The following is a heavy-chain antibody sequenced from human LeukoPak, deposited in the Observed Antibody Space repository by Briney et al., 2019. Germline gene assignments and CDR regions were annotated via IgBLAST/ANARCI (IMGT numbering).Heavy chain of an antibody. CDR2: IYTSGST. J-gene: IGHJ3*02. CDR3: ASAYCSSSSCYSPDAFEI. D-gene: IGHD2-2*01. Sequence: PSETLSLTCTVSGGSISSGSYYWSWIRQPAGKGLEWIGRIYTSGSTNYNPSLKSRVTISVDTSKNQISLKVSSVTAADTAVYYCASAYCSSSSCYSPDAFEIWGQGTMVTVSS. CDR1: GGSISSGSYY. V-gene: IGHV4-61*02.